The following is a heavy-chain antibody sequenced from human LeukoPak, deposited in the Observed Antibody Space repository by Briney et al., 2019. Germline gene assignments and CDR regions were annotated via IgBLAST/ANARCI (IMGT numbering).Heavy chain of an antibody. CDR3: ARGYNWNDVDY. J-gene: IGHJ4*02. V-gene: IGHV3-64*02. CDR1: GFTFSSYV. CDR2: ITSNGGST. Sequence: GGSLRLSCAAPGFTFSSYVMHWVRQAPGKGLEYVSVITSNGGSTYYADSVKGRFTISRDNSKNTLYLQMGSLRAEDMAVYYCARGYNWNDVDYCGQGTLVTVSS. D-gene: IGHD1-20*01.